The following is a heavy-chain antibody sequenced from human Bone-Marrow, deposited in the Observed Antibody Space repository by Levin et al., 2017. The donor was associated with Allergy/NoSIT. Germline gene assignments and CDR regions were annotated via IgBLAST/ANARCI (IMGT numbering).Heavy chain of an antibody. CDR3: VKDIGRITKIGPHI. Sequence: PGESLKISCAASGFTFDDYDMHWVRQAPGKGLEWVSGISWNSGSIDYAGSVKGRFTISRDNAKNSLYLQMNSLRAEDTALYYCVKDIGRITKIGPHIWGQGTMVTVSS. J-gene: IGHJ3*02. CDR2: ISWNSGSI. V-gene: IGHV3-9*01. CDR1: GFTFDDYD. D-gene: IGHD3-22*01.